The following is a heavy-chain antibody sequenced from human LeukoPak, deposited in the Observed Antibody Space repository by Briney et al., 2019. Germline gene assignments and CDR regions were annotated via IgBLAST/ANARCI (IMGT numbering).Heavy chain of an antibody. CDR3: AKATFMMVVVNIFDY. J-gene: IGHJ4*02. D-gene: IGHD3-22*01. CDR1: GFTFSSYA. Sequence: GGPLRLSCAASGFTFSSYAMSWVRQAPGKGLEWVSAISGSGGSTYYADSVKGRFTISRDNSKDTLYLQMNSLRAEDTAVYYCAKATFMMVVVNIFDYWGQGTLVTVSS. CDR2: ISGSGGST. V-gene: IGHV3-23*01.